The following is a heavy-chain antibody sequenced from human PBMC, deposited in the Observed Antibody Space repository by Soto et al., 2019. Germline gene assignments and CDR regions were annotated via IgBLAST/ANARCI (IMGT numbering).Heavy chain of an antibody. D-gene: IGHD3-9*01. V-gene: IGHV2-5*02. CDR3: AHRFDWYYFNF. Sequence: QITLKESGPTLVKPTQTLTLTCTFSGFSLSTSEVGVGWIRQPPGKALEWLALIYWDDDKRYSPSLKSRLTLTKDTSQNQVVLTITNMDPVDTATYYCAHRFDWYYFNFWGQGTLVTVSS. CDR2: IYWDDDK. CDR1: GFSLSTSEVG. J-gene: IGHJ4*02.